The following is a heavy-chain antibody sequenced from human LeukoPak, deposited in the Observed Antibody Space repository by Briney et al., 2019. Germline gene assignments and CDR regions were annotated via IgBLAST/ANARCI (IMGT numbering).Heavy chain of an antibody. V-gene: IGHV1-46*01. D-gene: IGHD3-10*01. CDR3: ARDPHTITMVRESKKNY. CDR1: GYTFTNYY. CDR2: INPSGGST. J-gene: IGHJ4*02. Sequence: ASVKVSCKASGYTFTNYYMHWVRQAPGQGLEWMGIINPSGGSTSYAQKFQGRVTMTRDTSTSTVCMELSSLRSEDTAVYYCARDPHTITMVRESKKNYWGQGTLVTVSS.